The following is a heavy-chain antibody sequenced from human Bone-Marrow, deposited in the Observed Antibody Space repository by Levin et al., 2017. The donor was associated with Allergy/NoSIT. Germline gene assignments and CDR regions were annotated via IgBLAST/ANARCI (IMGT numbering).Heavy chain of an antibody. CDR1: GGSVGTYY. Sequence: SETLSLTCTVSGGSVGTYYWNWIRQPPGKGLEWIGYMSDSGSTNYNPSLESRVTISVDTSKNQFSLKLNSVTTADTAVYYCARDRREEQWLGYDYYHDMDVWGQGTTVTDSS. D-gene: IGHD6-19*01. J-gene: IGHJ6*02. V-gene: IGHV4-59*02. CDR3: ARDRREEQWLGYDYYHDMDV. CDR2: MSDSGST.